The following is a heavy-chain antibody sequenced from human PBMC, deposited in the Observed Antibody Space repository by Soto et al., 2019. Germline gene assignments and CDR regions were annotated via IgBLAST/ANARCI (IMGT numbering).Heavy chain of an antibody. D-gene: IGHD2-2*01. CDR1: GGSISSYY. J-gene: IGHJ4*02. V-gene: IGHV4-59*01. Sequence: QVQLQESGPGLVKPSETLSLTCTVSGGSISSYYWSWIRQPPGKGLEWIGYIYYSGSTNSNPSLTSRDTISVDTSKTQFSLKLSSVTAADTAVYSCARGEERVAMPPGYWGQGTLVTVSS. CDR3: ARGEERVAMPPGY. CDR2: IYYSGST.